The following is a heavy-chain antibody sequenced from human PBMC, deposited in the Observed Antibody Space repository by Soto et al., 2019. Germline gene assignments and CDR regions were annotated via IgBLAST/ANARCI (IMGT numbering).Heavy chain of an antibody. D-gene: IGHD3-22*01. J-gene: IGHJ3*02. CDR2: ISAYNGNT. CDR3: ASSAVTSFYYYDSSGHPLSAFDI. V-gene: IGHV1-18*01. CDR1: GDRFTSYG. Sequence: GASVKVSCEACGDRFTSYGISWVRQATGQGLEWMGWISAYNGNTNYAQKLQGRVTMTTDTSTSTAYMELRSLRSDDTAVYYCASSAVTSFYYYDSSGHPLSAFDIWGQGTMVTVSS.